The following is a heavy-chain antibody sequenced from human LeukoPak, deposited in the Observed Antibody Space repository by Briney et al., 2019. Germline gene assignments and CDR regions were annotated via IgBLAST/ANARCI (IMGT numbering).Heavy chain of an antibody. CDR1: GDTFSDYY. CDR2: ISPNRGGT. CDR3: ARGGGRNSH. D-gene: IGHD4-23*01. Sequence: ASVKVSCKASGDTFSDYYMHWVRQATGQGREWMGWISPNRGGTDYAKKFQGRVTMTTDTPLTTAYMALSSPRSADTAVYYCARGGGRNSHWGQGTLVTVSS. V-gene: IGHV1-2*02. J-gene: IGHJ4*02.